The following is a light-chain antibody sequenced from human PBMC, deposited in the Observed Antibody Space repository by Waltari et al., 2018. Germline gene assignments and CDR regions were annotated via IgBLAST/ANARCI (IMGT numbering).Light chain of an antibody. J-gene: IGKJ1*01. V-gene: IGKV3-20*01. CDR3: QKYESLPAT. Sequence: EIVLTQSPGTLSLSPGERATLSCRASQSVSRALSWYQRKPGQAPRLLIYDAFSRATCIPDRFSGSGSGTDFSLTISRLEPEDFAVYYCQKYESLPATFGQGTKVEIK. CDR1: QSVSRA. CDR2: DAF.